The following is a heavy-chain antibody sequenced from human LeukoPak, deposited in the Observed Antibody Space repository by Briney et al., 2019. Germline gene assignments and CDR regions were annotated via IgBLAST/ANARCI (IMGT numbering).Heavy chain of an antibody. D-gene: IGHD2-8*01. CDR2: TSGSGGSI. CDR3: AKDRSCTNDICHGDFDY. V-gene: IGHV3-23*01. Sequence: PGVSLRLSCAASGFTFSSYDVSWLGQAPGKGLEWVSSTSGSGGSIYSADSVKGRFTISRDNSKNTLYLQMNSLRAEDTALYYCAKDRSCTNDICHGDFDYWGQGTLVTVSS. J-gene: IGHJ4*02. CDR1: GFTFSSYD.